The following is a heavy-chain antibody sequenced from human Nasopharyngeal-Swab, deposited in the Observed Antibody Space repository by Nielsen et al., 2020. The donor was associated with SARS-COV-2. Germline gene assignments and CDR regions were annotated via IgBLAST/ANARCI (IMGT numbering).Heavy chain of an antibody. CDR2: IYYSGST. V-gene: IGHV4-59*01. J-gene: IGHJ3*02. CDR3: ARAVRTEIVLMVYAIGAFDI. Sequence: GSLRLSCTVSGGSISSYYWSWIRQPPGKGLEWIGYIYYSGSTNYNPSLKSRVTISVDTSKNQFSLKLSSVTAADTAVYYCARAVRTEIVLMVYAIGAFDIWGQGTMVTVSS. D-gene: IGHD2-8*01. CDR1: GGSISSYY.